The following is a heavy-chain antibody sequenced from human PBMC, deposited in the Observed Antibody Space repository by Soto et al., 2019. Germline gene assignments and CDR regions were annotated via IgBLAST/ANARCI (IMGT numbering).Heavy chain of an antibody. CDR2: IYYSGST. D-gene: IGHD3-3*01. CDR1: GGSISSSSYY. V-gene: IGHV4-39*01. Sequence: ASETLSLTCTVSGGSISSSSYYWGWIRQPPGKGLEWIGSIYYSGSTYYNPSLKSRVTISVDTSKNQFSLKLSSVTAADTAVYYCARRLYDFWSGRLDYWGQGTLVTVSS. J-gene: IGHJ4*02. CDR3: ARRLYDFWSGRLDY.